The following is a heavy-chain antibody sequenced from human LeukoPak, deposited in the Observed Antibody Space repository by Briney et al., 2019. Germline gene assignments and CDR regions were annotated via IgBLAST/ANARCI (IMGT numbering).Heavy chain of an antibody. CDR3: ARGDSSGYYYAGTHAFDI. D-gene: IGHD3-22*01. CDR1: GGTFSSYA. Sequence: GASVKVSCKASGGTFSSYAISWVRQAPGQGLEWMGGIIPIFGTANYAQKFQGRVTITADESTSTAYMELSSLRSEDTAVYYCARGDSSGYYYAGTHAFDIWGQGTMVTVSS. J-gene: IGHJ3*02. V-gene: IGHV1-69*13. CDR2: IIPIFGTA.